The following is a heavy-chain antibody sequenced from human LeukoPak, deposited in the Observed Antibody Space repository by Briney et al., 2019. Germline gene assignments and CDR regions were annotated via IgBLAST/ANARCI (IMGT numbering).Heavy chain of an antibody. V-gene: IGHV1-2*02. CDR3: ARGAEIAATYYNYGMDV. Sequence: ASVKVSCKASGYTFTDHYMHWVRQAPGQGLEWMGWINPMSGGINYAQKFLGRVTMTRDTSMSTADMELNRLTSDDTAVYFCARGAEIAATYYNYGMDVWGQGTTVTVSS. CDR1: GYTFTDHY. D-gene: IGHD6-25*01. CDR2: INPMSGGI. J-gene: IGHJ6*02.